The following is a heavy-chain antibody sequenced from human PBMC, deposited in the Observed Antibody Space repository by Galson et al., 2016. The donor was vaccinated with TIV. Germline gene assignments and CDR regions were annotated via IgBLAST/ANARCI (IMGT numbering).Heavy chain of an antibody. Sequence: SVKVSCKASGYSFTDYYIHWVRQAPGQGFEWMGWVNPKSGDTNYAQKFQGRVAMTRDTSINTAYMELSRLRSDDTAVYYCARDGLDMTSAVALPDYWCQGTLVTVSS. D-gene: IGHD3/OR15-3a*01. V-gene: IGHV1-2*02. CDR2: VNPKSGDT. CDR1: GYSFTDYY. J-gene: IGHJ4*02. CDR3: ARDGLDMTSAVALPDY.